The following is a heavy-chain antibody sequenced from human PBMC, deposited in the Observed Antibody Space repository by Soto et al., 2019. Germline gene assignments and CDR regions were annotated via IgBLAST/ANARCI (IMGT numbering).Heavy chain of an antibody. CDR2: IYYSGST. J-gene: IGHJ4*02. Sequence: SETLSLTCTVSGGSISSSSYYWGWIRQPPGKGLEWIGSIYYSGSTYYNPSLKSRVTISVDTSKNQFSLKLSSVTAADTAVYYCARDYYGSGLRQTFDYRGKGTLVTVSS. V-gene: IGHV4-39*01. CDR1: GGSISSSSYY. CDR3: ARDYYGSGLRQTFDY. D-gene: IGHD3-10*01.